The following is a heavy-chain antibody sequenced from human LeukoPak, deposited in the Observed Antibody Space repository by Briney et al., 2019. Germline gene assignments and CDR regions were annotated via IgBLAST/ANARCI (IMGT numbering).Heavy chain of an antibody. J-gene: IGHJ4*02. CDR1: GFTFSIYA. CDR2: ITSISSAS. D-gene: IGHD3-22*01. Sequence: AGSLRLSCAASGFTFSIYAMSWVRQAPGKGLEWVSSITSISSASFYADSVKGRCTISRDNSRDTLYLQMNSLRAGDTAIYYCVKDRPNYYGSNGDYYRQYGDYWGQGTLVAVSS. CDR3: VKDRPNYYGSNGDYYRQYGDY. V-gene: IGHV3-23*01.